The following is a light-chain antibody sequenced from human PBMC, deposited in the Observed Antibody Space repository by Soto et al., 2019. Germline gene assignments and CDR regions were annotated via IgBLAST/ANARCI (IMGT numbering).Light chain of an antibody. J-gene: IGLJ2*01. V-gene: IGLV7-43*01. CDR2: STS. CDR1: TGAVTSGYY. CDR3: LLYSGGAQGV. Sequence: QAVVTQEPSLTVSPGGTVTLTCASSTGAVTSGYYPNWFQQKPGQAPWALIYSTSNKHSWTPARFSGSLLGGKAALTRSGVQPEDEAEYYCLLYSGGAQGVFGGGTQLTVL.